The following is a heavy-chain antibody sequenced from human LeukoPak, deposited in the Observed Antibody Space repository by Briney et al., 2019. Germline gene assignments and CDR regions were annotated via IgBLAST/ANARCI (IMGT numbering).Heavy chain of an antibody. J-gene: IGHJ4*02. D-gene: IGHD2-21*02. Sequence: GASVKVSCKASGYTFTSYYMHWVRQAPGQGLEWMGIINPSGGSTGYAQKFQGRVTMTRDTSTSTVYMELSSLRSEDTAVYYCARRCGDCFCGGEWSFDYWGQGTLVTVSS. V-gene: IGHV1-46*01. CDR3: ARRCGDCFCGGEWSFDY. CDR2: INPSGGST. CDR1: GYTFTSYY.